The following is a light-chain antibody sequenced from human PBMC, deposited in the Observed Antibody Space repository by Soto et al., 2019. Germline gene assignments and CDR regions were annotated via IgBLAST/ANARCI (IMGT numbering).Light chain of an antibody. J-gene: IGLJ2*01. V-gene: IGLV2-8*01. CDR1: SSDVGGYNY. CDR3: SSYAGSKNWGV. CDR2: EVS. Sequence: QSALTQPPSASGSPGQSVTISCTGTSSDVGGYNYVSWYQQHPGKAPKLMIYEVSKRPSGVPDRFSGSKSGNTASLTVSGLQAEDEADYYCSSYAGSKNWGVFGGGTKLTVL.